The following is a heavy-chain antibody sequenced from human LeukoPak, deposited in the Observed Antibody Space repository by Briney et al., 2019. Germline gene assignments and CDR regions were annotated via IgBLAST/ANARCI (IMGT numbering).Heavy chain of an antibody. Sequence: PGGSLRLSRTASGFTFGDYAMNWLRQAPGKGLEWVSYITGSSGSILYTDSVKGRFTISRDNAKNSVYLQMNSLRAEDTALYYCAKVPRTNHDNFFDYWGQGTLVTVSS. D-gene: IGHD2-8*01. CDR1: GFTFGDYA. J-gene: IGHJ4*02. V-gene: IGHV3-48*01. CDR2: ITGSSGSI. CDR3: AKVPRTNHDNFFDY.